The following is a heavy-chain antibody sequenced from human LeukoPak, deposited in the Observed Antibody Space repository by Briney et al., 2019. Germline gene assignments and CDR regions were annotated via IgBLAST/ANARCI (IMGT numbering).Heavy chain of an antibody. CDR3: ARGANPGGRPPPPDRGYYYYMDV. D-gene: IGHD1-26*01. J-gene: IGHJ6*03. V-gene: IGHV1-69*05. CDR1: GGTFSSYA. CDR2: IIPIFGTA. Sequence: ASVKVSCKASGGTFSSYAISWVRQAPGQGLEWMGGIIPIFGTANYAQKFQGRVTITTDESTSTAYMELSSLRSEDTAVYYCARGANPGGRPPPPDRGYYYYMDVWGKGTTVTVSS.